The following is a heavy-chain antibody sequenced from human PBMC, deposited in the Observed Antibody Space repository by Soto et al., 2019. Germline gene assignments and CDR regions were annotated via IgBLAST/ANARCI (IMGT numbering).Heavy chain of an antibody. CDR3: AKDCYIEVLTAIRDGMDV. V-gene: IGHV3-30*18. D-gene: IGHD2-21*02. J-gene: IGHJ6*02. CDR2: ISYDGSNK. CDR1: GFTFSSYG. Sequence: LRLSCAASGFTFSSYGMHWVRQAPGKGLEWVAVISYDGSNKYYADSVKGRFTISRDSSKNTLYLQMNSLRAEDTAVYYCAKDCYIEVLTAIRDGMDVWGRGNTVTVSS.